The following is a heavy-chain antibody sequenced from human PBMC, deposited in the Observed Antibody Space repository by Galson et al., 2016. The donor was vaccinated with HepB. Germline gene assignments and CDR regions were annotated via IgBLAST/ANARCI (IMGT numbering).Heavy chain of an antibody. V-gene: IGHV3-23*01. J-gene: IGHJ4*02. D-gene: IGHD4-23*01. Sequence: SLRLSCAASGFMSTRYDMSWVRQAPGKGLEWVSTFSNRGGGATYADSVRGRFTISRDNPKNTLYLQMNSLRADDTALYYCALLNSKDYWGQGTLVTVSS. CDR3: ALLNSKDY. CDR2: FSNRGGGA. CDR1: GFMSTRYD.